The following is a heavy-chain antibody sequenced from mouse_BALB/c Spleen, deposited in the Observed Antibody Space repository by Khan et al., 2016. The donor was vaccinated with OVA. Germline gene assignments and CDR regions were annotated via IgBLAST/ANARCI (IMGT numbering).Heavy chain of an antibody. J-gene: IGHJ4*01. V-gene: IGHV5-12*02. D-gene: IGHD1-3*01. CDR2: ISNGGGST. CDR1: GFTFSDYY. Sequence: EVELVESGGGLVQPGGSLKLSCATSGFTFSDYYMYWVRQTPEKRLEWVAYISNGGGSTYYPDTVKGRFTISRDNAKNTLYLQMSRLKSEDTAMYYRARQLNGAMDYWGQGTSVTVSS. CDR3: ARQLNGAMDY.